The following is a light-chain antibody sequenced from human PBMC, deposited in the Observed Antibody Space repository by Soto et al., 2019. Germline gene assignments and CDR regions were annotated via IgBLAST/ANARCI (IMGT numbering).Light chain of an antibody. CDR2: EVS. CDR1: SRDVGGYNY. V-gene: IGLV2-14*01. J-gene: IGLJ1*01. CDR3: CSYTRTSTYV. Sequence: QSAPTQPASVSGSPGQSITMSCTGTSRDVGGYNYVSWYQHHPGKVPKLMIYEVSNRPSGVSNRLSGSKSGNTASLTISGLQAEDEADYYCCSYTRTSTYVFGTGTKVTVL.